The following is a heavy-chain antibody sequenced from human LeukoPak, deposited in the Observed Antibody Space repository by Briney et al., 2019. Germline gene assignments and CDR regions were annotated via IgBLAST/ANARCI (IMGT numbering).Heavy chain of an antibody. Sequence: SETLSLTCTVSGGSISSYYWSWIRQPPGKGLEWSGYIYYSGSTNDNPSLKSRVTVSVDTSKNQFSLKLSSVTAADTAVYYCARIAAAGRRAYFDYWGQGTLVTVSS. V-gene: IGHV4-59*01. J-gene: IGHJ4*02. D-gene: IGHD6-13*01. CDR1: GGSISSYY. CDR3: ARIAAAGRRAYFDY. CDR2: IYYSGST.